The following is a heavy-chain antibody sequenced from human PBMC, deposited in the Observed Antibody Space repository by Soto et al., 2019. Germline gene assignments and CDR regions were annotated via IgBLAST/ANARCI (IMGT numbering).Heavy chain of an antibody. D-gene: IGHD3-9*01. Sequence: SETLSRTCSDSGGSISSGDYYWWWIRQPAGKGLEWIGYIYYSGSTYYNPSLKSRVTISVDTSKNQFSLKLSSVTAADTAVYYCARAFDILTRYYFDYWGQGTLVTVSS. CDR1: GGSISSGDYY. CDR3: ARAFDILTRYYFDY. CDR2: IYYSGST. J-gene: IGHJ4*02. V-gene: IGHV4-30-4*01.